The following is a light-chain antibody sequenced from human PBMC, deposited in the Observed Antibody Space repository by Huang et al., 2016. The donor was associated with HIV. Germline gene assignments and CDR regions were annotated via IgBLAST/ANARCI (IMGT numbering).Light chain of an antibody. Sequence: IQLTQSPSSVSAFVGDRVAITCRASHDITNYIAWYQQKPGKAPKLLMYAASTLERGVPSRFSGSGSGTDFTLAITSLQPEDSATYFCQQFNSYPFIFGGGTKVEIK. J-gene: IGKJ4*01. CDR3: QQFNSYPFI. CDR2: AAS. CDR1: HDITNY. V-gene: IGKV1-9*01.